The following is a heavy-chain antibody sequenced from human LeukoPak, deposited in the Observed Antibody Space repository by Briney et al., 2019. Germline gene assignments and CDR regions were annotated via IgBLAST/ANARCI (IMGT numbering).Heavy chain of an antibody. CDR1: GFTFSSYA. D-gene: IGHD1-26*01. CDR2: ISYDGSNK. J-gene: IGHJ4*02. V-gene: IGHV3-30-3*01. Sequence: PGRSLRLSCAASGFTFSSYAMHWVRQAPGKGLEWVAVISYDGSNKYYADSVKGRFTISRDNSKNTLYLQMNSLRAEDTAVYYCARDLGGSYPSYYFDYWGQGTLVTVSS. CDR3: ARDLGGSYPSYYFDY.